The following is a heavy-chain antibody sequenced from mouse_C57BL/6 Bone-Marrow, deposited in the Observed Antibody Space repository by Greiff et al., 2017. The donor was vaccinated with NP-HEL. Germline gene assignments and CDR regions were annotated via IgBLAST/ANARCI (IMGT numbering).Heavy chain of an antibody. V-gene: IGHV10-1*01. CDR2: IRSKSNNYAT. CDR3: VRENLRDFDY. J-gene: IGHJ2*01. Sequence: EVQLVESGGGLVQPKGSLKLSCAASGFSFNTYAMNWVRQAPGKGLEWVARIRSKSNNYATYYADSVKDRFTISRDDSESMLYLQMNNLKTEDTAMYYCVRENLRDFDYWGQGTTLTVSS. CDR1: GFSFNTYA.